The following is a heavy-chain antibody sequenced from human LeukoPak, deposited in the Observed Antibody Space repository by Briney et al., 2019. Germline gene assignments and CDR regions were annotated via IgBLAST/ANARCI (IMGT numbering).Heavy chain of an antibody. Sequence: GESLKISCKISGYSFTSYWIGWVRQMPGKGLEWMGIIYPGDSDTAYSPSFQGQVTISADKSISTAYLQWSSLKDSDTAIYYCARHRDVGGRLYLLDSWGQGTLVTVSS. V-gene: IGHV5-51*01. CDR2: IYPGDSDT. D-gene: IGHD4-23*01. J-gene: IGHJ4*02. CDR1: GYSFTSYW. CDR3: ARHRDVGGRLYLLDS.